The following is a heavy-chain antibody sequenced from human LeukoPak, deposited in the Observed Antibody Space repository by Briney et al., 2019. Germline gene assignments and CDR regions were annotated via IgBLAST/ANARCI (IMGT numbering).Heavy chain of an antibody. CDR3: AKTDISGSYHDY. CDR1: GGTFISYA. CDR2: IIPIFGTA. J-gene: IGHJ4*02. D-gene: IGHD1-26*01. Sequence: SVKVSCKASGGTFISYAISWVRQAPGQGLEWMGRIIPIFGTANYAQKFQGRVTITTDESTSPAYMELSSLRSEDTAVYYCAKTDISGSYHDYWGQGTLVTVSS. V-gene: IGHV1-69*05.